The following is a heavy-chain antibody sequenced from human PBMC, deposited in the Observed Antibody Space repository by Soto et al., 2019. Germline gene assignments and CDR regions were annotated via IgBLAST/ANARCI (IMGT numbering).Heavy chain of an antibody. D-gene: IGHD5-18*01. V-gene: IGHV4-59*01. CDR3: SSGYGSFFAF. CDR2: VYYSGST. J-gene: IGHJ4*02. Sequence: PSETLSLTCTVSGASISSYYWSWIRQPPGKGLEWIGYVYYSGSTNYNPSLKSRVTISVDTSKNQFSLKLSSVTAADTAMYYCSSGYGSFFAFWGRGTLVTGSS. CDR1: GASISSYY.